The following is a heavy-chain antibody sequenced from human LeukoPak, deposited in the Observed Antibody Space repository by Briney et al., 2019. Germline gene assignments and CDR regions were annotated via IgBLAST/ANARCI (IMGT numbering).Heavy chain of an antibody. Sequence: SETLSLTCTVSGGSISSYYWSWLRQPAGKGLDWIGRIYNSGSNNYNPYLKSRVTMSVDTSKNQFSVKLSSVTAADTAVYYCARDGGASLYSSSPNWFDPWGQGTLVTVSS. CDR3: ARDGGASLYSSSPNWFDP. V-gene: IGHV4-4*07. CDR1: GGSISSYY. D-gene: IGHD6-6*01. CDR2: IYNSGSN. J-gene: IGHJ5*02.